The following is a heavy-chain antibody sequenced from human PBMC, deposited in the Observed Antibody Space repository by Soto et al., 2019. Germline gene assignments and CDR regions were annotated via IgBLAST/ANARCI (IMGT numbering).Heavy chain of an antibody. Sequence: PSETLSLTCTVSGGSVSSGSYYWSWIRQPPGKGLEWIGYIYYSGSTNYNPSLKSRVTISVDTSKNQFSLRLSSVTAADTAVYYCARDEVRSYGPSYYYYGMDVWGQGTTVS. D-gene: IGHD5-18*01. CDR3: ARDEVRSYGPSYYYYGMDV. CDR2: IYYSGST. CDR1: GGSVSSGSYY. J-gene: IGHJ6*02. V-gene: IGHV4-61*01.